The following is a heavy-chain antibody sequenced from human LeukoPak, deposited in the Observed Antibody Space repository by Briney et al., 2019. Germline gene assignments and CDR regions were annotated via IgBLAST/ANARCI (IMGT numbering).Heavy chain of an antibody. J-gene: IGHJ4*02. CDR2: ISWNSGSI. Sequence: GGSLRLSCAASGFTFDDYAMHWVRQAPGKGLEWVSGISWNSGSIGYADSVKGRFTISRDNAKNSLHLQMNSLRAEDTALYYCAKADSSGYFDYWGQGTLVTVSS. D-gene: IGHD3-22*01. CDR3: AKADSSGYFDY. V-gene: IGHV3-9*01. CDR1: GFTFDDYA.